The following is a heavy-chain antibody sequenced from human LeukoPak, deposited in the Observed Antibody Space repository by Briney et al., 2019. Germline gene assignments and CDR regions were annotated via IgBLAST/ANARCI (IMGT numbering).Heavy chain of an antibody. CDR1: GFTFRNYA. CDR3: ARDIVLIAVAVRGSFDI. D-gene: IGHD6-19*01. Sequence: GGSLRLSCAASGFTFRNYAMNWVRQAPGKGLEWVSGINWNGGSTGYADSVKGRFTISRDNAKNSLYLQMNSLRAEDTALYYCARDIVLIAVAVRGSFDIWGQGTMVTVSS. J-gene: IGHJ3*02. CDR2: INWNGGST. V-gene: IGHV3-20*04.